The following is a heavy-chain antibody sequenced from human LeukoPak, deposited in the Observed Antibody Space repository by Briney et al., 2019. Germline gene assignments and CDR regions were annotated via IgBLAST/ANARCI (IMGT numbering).Heavy chain of an antibody. V-gene: IGHV1-18*01. J-gene: IGHJ5*02. CDR3: ARGLAYYYDSSGYYGRWFDP. Sequence: ASVKDSCKASGYTFTSYGISWVRQAPGQGLEWMGWISAYNGNTNYAQKLQGRVTMTTDTSTSTAYMELRSLRSDDTAVYYCARGLAYYYDSSGYYGRWFDPWGQGTLVTVSS. D-gene: IGHD3-22*01. CDR2: ISAYNGNT. CDR1: GYTFTSYG.